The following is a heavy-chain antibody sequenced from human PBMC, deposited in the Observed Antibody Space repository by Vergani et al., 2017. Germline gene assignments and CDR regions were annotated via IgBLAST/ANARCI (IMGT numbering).Heavy chain of an antibody. CDR2: ISSSSSYI. CDR3: AGLVLPGTDAFDI. D-gene: IGHD3-10*01. J-gene: IGHJ3*02. Sequence: EVQLVESGGGLVKPGGSLRLSCAASGFTFSSYSMNWVRQAPGKGLEWVSSISSSSSYIYYADSVKGRFTISRDNAKNSLYLQMNSLRAEDTAVYYCAGLVLPGTDAFDIWGQGTMVTVSS. CDR1: GFTFSSYS. V-gene: IGHV3-21*01.